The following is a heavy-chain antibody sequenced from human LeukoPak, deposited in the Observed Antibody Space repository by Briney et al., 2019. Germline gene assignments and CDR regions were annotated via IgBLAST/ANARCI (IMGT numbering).Heavy chain of an antibody. CDR1: GFTFRSHW. Sequence: GGSLRLSCAASGFTFRSHWMQWVRQTPGKGLVWVSHINNDGSGTSYADSVKGRFTITRDNAKNTLFLQMNSLRAEDTAVYYCARDGILGSHDCWGQGTLVTVSS. CDR3: ARDGILGSHDC. J-gene: IGHJ4*02. V-gene: IGHV3-74*01. CDR2: INNDGSGT. D-gene: IGHD3-3*02.